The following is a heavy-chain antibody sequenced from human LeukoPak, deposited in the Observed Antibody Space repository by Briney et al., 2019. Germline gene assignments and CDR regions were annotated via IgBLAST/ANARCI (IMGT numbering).Heavy chain of an antibody. CDR1: GYTFTSYV. Sequence: ASVKVSYKASGYTFTSYVMHWVRQAPGQRLEWMGWINTANGNTKYSQKFQGRVTVTRDTSASTAYMELSSLRSEDTAVYYCARDPYSSAWYSPYYFDYWGQGTLVTVSS. D-gene: IGHD6-19*01. J-gene: IGHJ4*02. CDR2: INTANGNT. CDR3: ARDPYSSAWYSPYYFDY. V-gene: IGHV1-3*04.